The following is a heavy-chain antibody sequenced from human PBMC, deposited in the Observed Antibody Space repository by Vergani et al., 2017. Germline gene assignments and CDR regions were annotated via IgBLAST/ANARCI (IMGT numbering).Heavy chain of an antibody. J-gene: IGHJ4*02. CDR1: GFSFSSYS. Sequence: EVQLVESGGGLVTPGGSLRLSCAASGFSFSSYSMNWVRQAPGKGLEWVASISGSSSYVFYRDSVEGRFTITRDNAKKSVYLQMNSLRAEDTAVYYCARDRGCATISCYFSGAFDYWGLGTLVSVSS. V-gene: IGHV3-21*02. D-gene: IGHD2-2*01. CDR3: ARDRGCATISCYFSGAFDY. CDR2: ISGSSSYV.